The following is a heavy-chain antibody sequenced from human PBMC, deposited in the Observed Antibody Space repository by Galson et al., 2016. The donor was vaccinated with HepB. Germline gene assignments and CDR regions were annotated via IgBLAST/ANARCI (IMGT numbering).Heavy chain of an antibody. CDR1: GGTFSNFA. Sequence: SVKVSCKASGGTFSNFALSWVRQAPGQGFEWLGGVISRPGLVNYAQKFQGRIRITVAESTHTAYMQLSSLSSEDTAVDYCSRAVHGPTTIQTHYYYQYGMGVWGQGTTVTVSS. J-gene: IGHJ6*02. D-gene: IGHD5-18*01. V-gene: IGHV1-69*10. CDR2: VISRPGLV. CDR3: SRAVHGPTTIQTHYYYQYGMGV.